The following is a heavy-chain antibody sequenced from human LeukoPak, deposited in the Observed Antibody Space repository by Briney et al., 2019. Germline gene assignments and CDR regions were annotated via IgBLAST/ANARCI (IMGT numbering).Heavy chain of an antibody. Sequence: SVKVSCKTSGYTFTNYGISWVRQAPGQGLEWMGGIIPIFGTANYAQKFQGRVTITADESTSTAYMELSSLRSEDTAVYYCAREEREYCGGDCNDAFDIWGQGKMVTVSS. J-gene: IGHJ3*02. CDR3: AREEREYCGGDCNDAFDI. D-gene: IGHD2-21*02. CDR1: GYTFTNYG. V-gene: IGHV1-69*13. CDR2: IIPIFGTA.